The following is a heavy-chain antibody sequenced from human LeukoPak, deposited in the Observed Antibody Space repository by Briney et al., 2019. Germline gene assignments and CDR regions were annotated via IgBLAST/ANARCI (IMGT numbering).Heavy chain of an antibody. Sequence: PSGTLSLNCSVSGGSINNSNWWSWVRQSPGKGLEWIGEVFHTGRTYYNPSLKSRVTLSVDKSKNRFSLRLTSMTAADSAVYFCARTLRSSGFCSWGQGTLVTVSS. CDR3: ARTLRSSGFCS. D-gene: IGHD3-10*01. CDR1: GGSINNSNW. CDR2: VFHTGRT. V-gene: IGHV4-4*02. J-gene: IGHJ5*02.